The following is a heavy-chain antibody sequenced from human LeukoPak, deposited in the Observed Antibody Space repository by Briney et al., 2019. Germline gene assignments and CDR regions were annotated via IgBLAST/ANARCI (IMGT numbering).Heavy chain of an antibody. D-gene: IGHD5-18*01. CDR3: ATGLNSYASGDLDY. J-gene: IGHJ4*02. V-gene: IGHV1-24*01. Sequence: ASVKVSCKVSGYTLTELSMHWVRQALGKGLEWMGGFDPEDGETIYAQKFQGRVTMTEDTSTDTAYMELSSLRSEDTAVYYCATGLNSYASGDLDYWGQGTLVTVSS. CDR1: GYTLTELS. CDR2: FDPEDGET.